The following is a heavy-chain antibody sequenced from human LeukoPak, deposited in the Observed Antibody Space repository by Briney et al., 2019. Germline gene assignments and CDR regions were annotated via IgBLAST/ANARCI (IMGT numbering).Heavy chain of an antibody. CDR2: IYHSGST. D-gene: IGHD6-13*01. CDR1: GGSISSGGYY. CDR3: ARFSYSSPMDV. Sequence: SETLSLTCTVSGGSISSGGYYWSWIRQPPGKGLEWIGYIYHSGSTYYNPSLKSRVTISVDRSKNQFSPKLSSVTAADTAVYYCARFSYSSPMDVWGKGTTVTVSS. J-gene: IGHJ6*03. V-gene: IGHV4-30-2*01.